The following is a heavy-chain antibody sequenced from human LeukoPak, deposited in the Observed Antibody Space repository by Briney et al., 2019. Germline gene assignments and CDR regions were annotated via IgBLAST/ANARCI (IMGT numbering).Heavy chain of an antibody. J-gene: IGHJ6*03. Sequence: PGGSLRLSCAASGFTVSDHYMSWVRQAPGKGLEWVSVIYTGGSTYYADSMKGRFTISRDNSKNTLYLQMNSLRAEDTAVYYCARVLSGRGSLYYYYYYMDVWGKGTTVTISS. CDR3: ARVLSGRGSLYYYYYYMDV. CDR1: GFTVSDHY. V-gene: IGHV3-53*01. D-gene: IGHD3-10*01. CDR2: IYTGGST.